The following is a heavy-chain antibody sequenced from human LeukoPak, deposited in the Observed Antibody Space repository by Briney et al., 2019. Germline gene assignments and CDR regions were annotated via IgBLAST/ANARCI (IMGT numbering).Heavy chain of an antibody. J-gene: IGHJ4*02. CDR3: ARRRYSGFDWIDY. D-gene: IGHD5-12*01. V-gene: IGHV1-2*02. Sequence: ASVKVSCKASGYTFTGYYIHWVRQAPGQGLEWMGWINPNSGGTSYAQKFQGRVTMTRDTSISTAYMELSGLRSDDTAVYYCARRRYSGFDWIDYWGQGTLVTVSS. CDR1: GYTFTGYY. CDR2: INPNSGGT.